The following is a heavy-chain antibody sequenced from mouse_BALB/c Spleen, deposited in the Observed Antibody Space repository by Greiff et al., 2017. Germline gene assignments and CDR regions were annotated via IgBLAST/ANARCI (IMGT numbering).Heavy chain of an antibody. J-gene: IGHJ3*01. V-gene: IGHV1-5*01. CDR2: IYPGNSDT. D-gene: IGHD2-4*01. CDR3: TRWDDYDEAWFAY. CDR1: GYTFTSYW. Sequence: VHVKQSGTVLARPGASVKMSCKASGYTFTSYWMHWVKQRPGQGLEWIGAIYPGNSDTSYNQKFKGKAKLTAVTSTSTAYMELSSLTNEDSAVYYCTRWDDYDEAWFAYWGQGTLVTVSA.